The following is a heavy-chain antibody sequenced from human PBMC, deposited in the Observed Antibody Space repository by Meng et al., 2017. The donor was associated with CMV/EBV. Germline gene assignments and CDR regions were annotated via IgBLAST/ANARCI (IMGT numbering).Heavy chain of an antibody. V-gene: IGHV3-23*01. D-gene: IGHD3-10*01. CDR3: AKVPGSLYLRSYYFDY. J-gene: IGHJ4*02. CDR2: ISGSGDGT. Sequence: GGSLRLSCAASGLIFSNYGMTWVRQGPGKRLEWVSAISGSGDGTHFAESVKGRFTISRDNTQNTLYLQMNSLRAEDTAVYYCAKVPGSLYLRSYYFDYWGQGILVTVSS. CDR1: GLIFSNYG.